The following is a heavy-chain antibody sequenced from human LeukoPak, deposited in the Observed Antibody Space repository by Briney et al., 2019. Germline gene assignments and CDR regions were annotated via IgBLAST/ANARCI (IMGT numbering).Heavy chain of an antibody. Sequence: SETLSLTCTVSGGSISSSYYYWGWIRQPPGKGLEWIGSIYYSGSTYYNPSLKSRVTISVDTSKNQFSLKLSSVTAADTAVYYCAREPRYYYDSSGYRGRDYWGQGTLVTVSS. CDR2: IYYSGST. CDR1: GGSISSSYYY. D-gene: IGHD3-22*01. CDR3: AREPRYYYDSSGYRGRDY. V-gene: IGHV4-39*01. J-gene: IGHJ4*02.